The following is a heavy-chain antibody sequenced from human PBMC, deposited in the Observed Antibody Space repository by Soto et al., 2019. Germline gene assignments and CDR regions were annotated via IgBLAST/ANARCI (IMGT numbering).Heavy chain of an antibody. J-gene: IGHJ4*02. CDR1: GDSISSYH. CDR2: IYYSGNT. V-gene: IGHV4-59*01. D-gene: IGHD1-26*01. Sequence: SETLCLTCTVSGDSISSYHWSWIRQPPGKGLEWTGYIYYSGNTNYNPSLKSRVTISVDTSKNQFSPKLSSVTAADTAVYYCAGGRYLRRYFFDYWGRGTLVT. CDR3: AGGRYLRRYFFDY.